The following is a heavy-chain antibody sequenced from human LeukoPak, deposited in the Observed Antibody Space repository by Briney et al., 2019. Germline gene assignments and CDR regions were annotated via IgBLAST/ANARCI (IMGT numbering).Heavy chain of an antibody. CDR3: ARQKVGGIDC. CDR1: GFTFSSYG. CDR2: ITSSAGTI. D-gene: IGHD1-26*01. J-gene: IGHJ4*02. Sequence: GGSLRLSCAASGFTFSSYGMNWVRQAPGKGLEWVSYITSSAGTIYYADSVKGRFTISRDNAKNSLYLQMNSLRAEDTAVYYCARQKVGGIDCWGQGTLVTVSS. V-gene: IGHV3-48*03.